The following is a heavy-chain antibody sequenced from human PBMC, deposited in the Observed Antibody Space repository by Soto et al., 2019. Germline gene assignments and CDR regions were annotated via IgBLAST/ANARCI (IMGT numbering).Heavy chain of an antibody. J-gene: IGHJ4*02. Sequence: QVQLVESGGGVVQPGRSLRLSCAASGFTFSSHGIHWVRQAPGKGLDWVAVIWYNGNNKYYADSVKGRFTISRDNSQNSVSLQMHSLRAEDTAVYYCARDRGPGTVPTVYWGQGTLVTVSS. V-gene: IGHV3-33*01. CDR1: GFTFSSHG. CDR2: IWYNGNNK. D-gene: IGHD1-1*01. CDR3: ARDRGPGTVPTVY.